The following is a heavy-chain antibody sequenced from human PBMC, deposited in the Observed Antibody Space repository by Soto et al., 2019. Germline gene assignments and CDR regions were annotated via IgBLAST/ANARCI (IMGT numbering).Heavy chain of an antibody. V-gene: IGHV1-69*02. CDR2: IIPILGIA. CDR1: GGTFSSYT. J-gene: IGHJ6*03. CDR3: ARANSPYYGSRTHPTLCYYSYMHV. Sequence: ASVKVSCKASGGTFSSYTISWVRQAPGQGLEWMGRIIPILGIANYAQKFQGRVTITADKSTSTAYMELSSLRSEDTAVYYCARANSPYYGSRTHPTLCYYSYMHVWRKGTTVTVS. D-gene: IGHD3-10*01.